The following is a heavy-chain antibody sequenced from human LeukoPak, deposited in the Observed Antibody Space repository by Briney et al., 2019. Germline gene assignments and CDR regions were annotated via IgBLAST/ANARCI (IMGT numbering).Heavy chain of an antibody. Sequence: GRSLRLSCAASGFTSSNYGMHWVRQAPGKGLEWVAVMWYDESKEYSGDSVKGRFTISRDKSKNTLYLQMNSLKVEDTAVYYCARDPYYGSGKYYHGMDLWGQGTTVTVSS. D-gene: IGHD3-10*01. CDR1: GFTSSNYG. CDR2: MWYDESKE. V-gene: IGHV3-33*01. CDR3: ARDPYYGSGKYYHGMDL. J-gene: IGHJ6*02.